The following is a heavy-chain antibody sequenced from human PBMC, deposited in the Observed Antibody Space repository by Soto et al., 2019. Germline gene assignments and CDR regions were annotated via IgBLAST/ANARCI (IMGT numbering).Heavy chain of an antibody. CDR3: AREILSHDFDLHGMDV. CDR1: GGTFSSYA. CDR2: IIPIFGTA. Sequence: SVKVSCKASGGTFSSYAISWVRQAPGQGLEWMGGIIPIFGTANYAQKFQGRVTMTTDTSTSTAYMELRSLRSDDTAVYYCAREILSHDFDLHGMDVWGQGTTVTVSS. D-gene: IGHD2-15*01. V-gene: IGHV1-69*05. J-gene: IGHJ6*02.